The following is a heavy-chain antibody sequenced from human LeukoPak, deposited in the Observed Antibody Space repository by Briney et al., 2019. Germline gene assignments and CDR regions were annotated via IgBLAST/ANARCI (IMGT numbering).Heavy chain of an antibody. V-gene: IGHV1-18*01. CDR1: GYTFTSYG. D-gene: IGHD4-17*01. J-gene: IGHJ5*02. CDR3: ANVPVTTFSFDP. CDR2: ISAYNGNT. Sequence: ASVKVSCKASGYTFTSYGISWVRQAPGQGLEWMGWISAYNGNTNYAQKLQGRVTMTTDTSTSTAYMELRSLRSDDTAVYYCANVPVTTFSFDPWGQGTLVTVSS.